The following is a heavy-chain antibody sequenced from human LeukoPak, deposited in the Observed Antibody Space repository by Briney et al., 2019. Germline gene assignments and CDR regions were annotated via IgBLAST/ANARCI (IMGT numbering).Heavy chain of an antibody. V-gene: IGHV3-23*01. CDR1: GFTFSSYG. CDR2: ISGSGGST. J-gene: IGHJ4*02. CDR3: ATTSGALDF. Sequence: GGSLRLSCAASGFTFSSYGMSWVRQAPGKGLEWASAISGSGGSTYYADSVKGRFTISRDNNKDSLYLELSSLRPEDTALYYCATTSGALDFWGQGSLVTVSS. D-gene: IGHD1-14*01.